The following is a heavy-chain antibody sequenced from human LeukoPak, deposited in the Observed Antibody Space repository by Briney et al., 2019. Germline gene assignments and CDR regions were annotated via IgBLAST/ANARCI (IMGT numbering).Heavy chain of an antibody. D-gene: IGHD3-10*01. Sequence: GGSLRLSCSASGFTFSRYEMYWVRQAPGKGLEYVSDISSNGDTTYYADSVRGRFAISRDNSKNTLFLQMGSLSADDTAVYYCAKDSPWGSGSYSFDYWGQGTLVTVSS. CDR2: ISSNGDTT. CDR1: GFTFSRYE. J-gene: IGHJ4*02. CDR3: AKDSPWGSGSYSFDY. V-gene: IGHV3-64D*09.